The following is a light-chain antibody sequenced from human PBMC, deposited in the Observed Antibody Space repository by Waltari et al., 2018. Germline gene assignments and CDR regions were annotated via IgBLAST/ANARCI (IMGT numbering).Light chain of an antibody. Sequence: EIVMTKSPATLSVSPGERVTLSCRASQSVNNKLAWYQQKPGQDPRLLIYDASTRATGIPTSFSGSGSGTEFTITISSLQSEDFAVYYCQQYSDWPLTFGGGTKVEIK. CDR1: QSVNNK. CDR2: DAS. J-gene: IGKJ4*01. V-gene: IGKV3-15*01. CDR3: QQYSDWPLT.